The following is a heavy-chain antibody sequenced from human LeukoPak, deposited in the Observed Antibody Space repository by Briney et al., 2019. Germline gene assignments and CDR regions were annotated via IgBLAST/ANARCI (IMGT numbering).Heavy chain of an antibody. CDR3: AKRWTYYFDY. CDR2: ISGSGGDT. Sequence: GGSVKLSCAASVFYFSSYSITWVRQAPWKGREWVSTISGSGGDTSSADSVKGRFTISRDNSRNTLYLLMSSLRADDTAVYYCAKRWTYYFDYWGQGILVTVSS. D-gene: IGHD5-24*01. CDR1: VFYFSSYS. J-gene: IGHJ4*02. V-gene: IGHV3-23*01.